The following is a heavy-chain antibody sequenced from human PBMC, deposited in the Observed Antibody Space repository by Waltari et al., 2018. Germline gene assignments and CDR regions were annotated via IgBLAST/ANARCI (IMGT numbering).Heavy chain of an antibody. Sequence: QVQLVQSGAEVKKPGAPVKVSCKASVYPFTSYYINWVRQATGQGLEWMGWMNPNSGNTGYAQKFQGRVTMTRNTSISTAYMELSSLRSEDTAVYYCARDSSEPFDYWGQGTLVTVSS. J-gene: IGHJ4*02. CDR2: MNPNSGNT. CDR1: VYPFTSYY. V-gene: IGHV1-8*01. CDR3: ARDSSEPFDY. D-gene: IGHD2-15*01.